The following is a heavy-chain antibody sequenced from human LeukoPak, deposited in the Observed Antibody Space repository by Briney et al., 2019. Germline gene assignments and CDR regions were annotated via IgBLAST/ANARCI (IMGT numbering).Heavy chain of an antibody. J-gene: IGHJ4*02. D-gene: IGHD3-10*01. CDR2: INYGGNS. CDR3: ARLDCISNTCYNY. Sequence: PSETLSLTCNVSGYSITSDYWSLIRQSPGKGLEWIGYINYGGNSDYNPSLNSRVTISVNRSKKQVSLKMRSMTAADTAVYYCARLDCISNTCYNYWAPGALVTVSS. V-gene: IGHV4-59*08. CDR1: GYSITSDY.